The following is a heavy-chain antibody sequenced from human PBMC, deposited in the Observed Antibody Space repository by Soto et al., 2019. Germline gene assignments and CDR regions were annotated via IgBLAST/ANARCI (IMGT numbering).Heavy chain of an antibody. CDR1: GFTFDDYA. Sequence: VESGGGLVQPGRSLRLSCAASGFTFDDYAMHWVRQAPGKGLEWVAGINWNSVGIGYADSVKGRFTISRDNAKNSLFLQMNSLRAKDRALYYCAKDMRYSTGNVCYYWGQGTQVTVSS. D-gene: IGHD2-8*02. CDR2: INWNSVGI. V-gene: IGHV3-9*01. J-gene: IGHJ4*02. CDR3: AKDMRYSTGNVCYY.